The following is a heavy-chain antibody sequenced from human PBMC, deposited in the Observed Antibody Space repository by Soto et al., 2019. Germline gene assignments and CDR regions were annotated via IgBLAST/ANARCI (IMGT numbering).Heavy chain of an antibody. CDR1: GFSITSGYY. CDR3: ARSLEPVAPHYYYGMDV. Sequence: NPSETLSLTCVVSGFSITSGYYWGWIRQPPGKGLEWIGNIYRSGTNYYSPSLKSRVTISLDASKNHFSLRLSSVTAADTAIYFCARSLEPVAPHYYYGMDVWGQGTTVTVSS. J-gene: IGHJ6*02. D-gene: IGHD2-2*01. V-gene: IGHV4-38-2*01. CDR2: IYRSGTN.